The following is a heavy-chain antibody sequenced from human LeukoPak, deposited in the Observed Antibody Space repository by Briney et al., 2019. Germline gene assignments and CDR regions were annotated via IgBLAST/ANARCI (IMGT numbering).Heavy chain of an antibody. J-gene: IGHJ4*02. CDR3: AREVGDYGDY. Sequence: GGSLRLSCAASGFTFSDSYMSWIRQAPGKGLEWVSYISSGGTIFYADSVKGRLTISRDNAKNSLYLQMNSLRAEDTAVYYCAREVGDYGDYWGQGTLVTVSS. CDR1: GFTFSDSY. V-gene: IGHV3-11*01. CDR2: ISSGGTI. D-gene: IGHD4-17*01.